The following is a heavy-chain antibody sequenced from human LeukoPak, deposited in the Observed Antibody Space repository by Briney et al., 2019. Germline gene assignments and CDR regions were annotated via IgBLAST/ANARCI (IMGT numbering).Heavy chain of an antibody. CDR3: ARAIAAAGIPWFDP. J-gene: IGHJ5*02. Sequence: SETLSLTCTVSGGSISSYYWSWIRQPPGKGLEWIAYIYYSGSTNYNPSLKSRVTISVDTSKNQFSLKLSSVTAADTAVYYCARAIAAAGIPWFDPWGQGTLVTVSS. CDR2: IYYSGST. D-gene: IGHD6-13*01. CDR1: GGSISSYY. V-gene: IGHV4-59*12.